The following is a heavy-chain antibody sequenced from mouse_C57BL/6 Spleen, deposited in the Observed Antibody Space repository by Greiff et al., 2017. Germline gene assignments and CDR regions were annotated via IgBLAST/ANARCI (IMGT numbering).Heavy chain of an antibody. V-gene: IGHV2-6*01. D-gene: IGHD1-1*01. Sequence: VQRVESGPGLVAPSQSLSITCTVSGFSLTSYGVDWVRQSPGKGLEWLGVIWGVGSTNYNSALKSRLSISTDNSKSRVFLKMISLQTDDTAMYYCARGGVVEGFAYWGKGTSVTVSS. CDR2: IWGVGST. CDR1: GFSLTSYG. CDR3: ARGGVVEGFAY. J-gene: IGHJ4*01.